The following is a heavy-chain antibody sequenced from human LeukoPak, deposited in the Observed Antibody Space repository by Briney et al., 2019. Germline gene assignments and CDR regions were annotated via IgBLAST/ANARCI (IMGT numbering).Heavy chain of an antibody. D-gene: IGHD6-19*01. CDR3: ASHAAYTSDWRARTFDY. CDR1: GFTFTNHG. V-gene: IGHV3-23*01. Sequence: PGGTLRLSCGASGFTFTNHGTSWVRRAPGKGLEWVSAISGSGANTYYTDSVRGRFIISRDQSRKTLYLQMNRLRAEDTAIYYCASHAAYTSDWRARTFDYWGQGTLVTVSS. J-gene: IGHJ4*02. CDR2: ISGSGANT.